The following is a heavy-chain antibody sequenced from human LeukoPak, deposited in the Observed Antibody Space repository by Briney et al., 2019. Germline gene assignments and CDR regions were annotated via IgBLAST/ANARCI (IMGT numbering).Heavy chain of an antibody. V-gene: IGHV4-31*03. J-gene: IGHJ4*02. CDR3: ARESPWGDYGYYFDY. Sequence: PSQTLSLTCTVSGGSISSGGYYWSWIRQHPGKGLEWIGYIYYSGSTYYNPSLKSRVTISVDTSKNQFSLKLSSVTAADTAVYYCARESPWGDYGYYFDYWGQGTLVTVSS. D-gene: IGHD4-17*01. CDR2: IYYSGST. CDR1: GGSISSGGYY.